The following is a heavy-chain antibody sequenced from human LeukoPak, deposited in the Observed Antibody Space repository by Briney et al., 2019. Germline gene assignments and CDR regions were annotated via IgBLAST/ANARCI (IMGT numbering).Heavy chain of an antibody. Sequence: SETLSLTCTVSGGSISSSSYYWGWIRQPPGKGLEWIGTIYYSGSTYYNPSLKSRITISVDTSKNQLSLKLSSMTAADTAVYYCARLSTYYYYTMDVWGQGTTVTVSS. CDR1: GGSISSSSYY. CDR3: ARLSTYYYYTMDV. D-gene: IGHD1-26*01. CDR2: IYYSGST. J-gene: IGHJ6*02. V-gene: IGHV4-39*01.